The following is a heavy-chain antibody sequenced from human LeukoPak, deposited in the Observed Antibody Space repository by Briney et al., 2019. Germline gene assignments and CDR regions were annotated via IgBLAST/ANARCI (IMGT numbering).Heavy chain of an antibody. J-gene: IGHJ4*02. CDR2: IYYSGST. CDR3: AREGIAATLDY. D-gene: IGHD6-13*01. CDR1: GGSISSSSYS. V-gene: IGHV4-39*02. Sequence: SSETLSLTCTVSGGSISSSSYSWGWIRQPPGKGLEWIGSIYYSGSTYYNPSLKSRVTISVDTSKNQFSLKLSSVTAADTAVYYCAREGIAATLDYWGQGTLVTVSS.